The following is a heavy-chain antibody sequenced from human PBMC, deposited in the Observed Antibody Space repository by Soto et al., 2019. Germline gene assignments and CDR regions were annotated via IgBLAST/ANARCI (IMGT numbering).Heavy chain of an antibody. V-gene: IGHV4-39*01. J-gene: IGHJ6*02. D-gene: IGHD6-19*01. CDR1: GGSISSSSYY. Sequence: SETLSLTCTVSGGSISSSSYYWGWIRQPPGKGLEWIGSIYYSGSTYYNPSLKSRVTISVDTSKNQFSLKLSSVTAADTAVYYCARLPVAGILNYYGMDVWGQGTTVTVSS. CDR3: ARLPVAGILNYYGMDV. CDR2: IYYSGST.